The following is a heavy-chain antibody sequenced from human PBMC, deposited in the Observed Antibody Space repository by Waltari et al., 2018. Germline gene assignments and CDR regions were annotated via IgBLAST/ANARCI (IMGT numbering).Heavy chain of an antibody. CDR1: GYSISSGYY. Sequence: QVQLQESGPGLVKPSETLSLTCAVSGYSISSGYYWGWIRQPPGKGLEWIGSIYHSGSTYYNPSLKSRVTISVDTSKNQFSLKLSSVTAADTAVYYCARQGELPHFDYWGQGTLVTVSS. CDR2: IYHSGST. J-gene: IGHJ4*02. D-gene: IGHD1-26*01. CDR3: ARQGELPHFDY. V-gene: IGHV4-38-2*01.